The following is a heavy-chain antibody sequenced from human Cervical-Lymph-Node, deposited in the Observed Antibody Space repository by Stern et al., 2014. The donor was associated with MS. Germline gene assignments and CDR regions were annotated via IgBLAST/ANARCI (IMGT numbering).Heavy chain of an antibody. CDR1: GGTFSSTYA. V-gene: IGHV1-69*04. CDR2: IIPILGLP. D-gene: IGHD2-15*01. J-gene: IGHJ5*01. CDR3: ARGAVSNRAAATLHNLFDS. Sequence: QVQLLQPGAEVKKPGSSVNVSCKASGGTFSSTYAITWMRPAPGQGLEWMGRIIPILGLPYYAQKFQGRVTITADTSTSTAYMGLSSLRSEDTAVYYCARGAVSNRAAATLHNLFDSWGQGTLVTVSS.